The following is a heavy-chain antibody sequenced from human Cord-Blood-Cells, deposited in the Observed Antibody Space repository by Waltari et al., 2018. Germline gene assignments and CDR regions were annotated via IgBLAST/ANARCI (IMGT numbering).Heavy chain of an antibody. D-gene: IGHD2-21*02. J-gene: IGHJ4*02. Sequence: QVQLAQSGAEVKKPGASVKVSCKASGYTFTSYYMHWVRQAPGQGSERMGISNPSASSTRCAQKCQGKVTMTRDTSPSTVYLELSSLRSEDTTVNYSAREDYGGDYYFGYWGQGTLVTVSS. CDR3: AREDYGGDYYFGY. CDR2: SNPSASST. CDR1: GYTFTSYY. V-gene: IGHV1-46*03.